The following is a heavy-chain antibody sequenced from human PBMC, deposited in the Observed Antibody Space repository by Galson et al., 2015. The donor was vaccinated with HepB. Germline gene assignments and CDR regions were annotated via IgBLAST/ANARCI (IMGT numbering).Heavy chain of an antibody. CDR2: ISFNSGSI. V-gene: IGHV3-9*01. CDR3: AKDTTLVVVPTGYFDL. Sequence: SLRLFCAASGFTFDDYAMHWVRQVPGKGLEWVSGISFNSGSIDYADSVEGRFTISRDNAKNSLYLQMNSLRPEDTALYHCAKDTTLVVVPTGYFDLWGRGTLVTVST. J-gene: IGHJ2*01. D-gene: IGHD2-2*01. CDR1: GFTFDDYA.